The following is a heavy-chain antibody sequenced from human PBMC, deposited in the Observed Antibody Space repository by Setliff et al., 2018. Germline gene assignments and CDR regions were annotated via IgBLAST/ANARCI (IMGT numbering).Heavy chain of an antibody. J-gene: IGHJ6*03. CDR1: GFTFSTYG. CDR3: ARESSGGTTYYYYMDV. V-gene: IGHV3-33*01. Sequence: LRLSCAASGFTFSTYGMHWVRQAPGKGLEWVAVIWFDGSNKYYADSVKGRSTISRDNSKNTLYLQVNSLSADDTAVYYCARESSGGTTYYYYMDVWGKGTTVTVSS. D-gene: IGHD6-25*01. CDR2: IWFDGSNK.